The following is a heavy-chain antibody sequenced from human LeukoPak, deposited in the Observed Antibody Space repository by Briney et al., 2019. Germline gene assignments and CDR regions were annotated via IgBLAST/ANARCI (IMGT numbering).Heavy chain of an antibody. CDR2: ISSSSSTI. Sequence: GGSLRLSCAASGFTFSSYSMNWVRQAPGKGLEWVSYISSSSSTIYYADSAKGRFTISRDNAKHSLYLQMNSLRAEDTAVYYCAREPAMTTVTTGAGYMDVWGKGTTATVSS. D-gene: IGHD4-11*01. CDR3: AREPAMTTVTTGAGYMDV. J-gene: IGHJ6*03. CDR1: GFTFSSYS. V-gene: IGHV3-48*04.